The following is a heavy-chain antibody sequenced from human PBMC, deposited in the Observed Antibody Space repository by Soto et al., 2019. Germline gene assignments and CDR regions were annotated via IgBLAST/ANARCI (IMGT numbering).Heavy chain of an antibody. CDR2: ISSNGGST. V-gene: IGHV3-64*04. D-gene: IGHD1-26*01. J-gene: IGHJ4*02. CDR1: GFTFSSYA. CDR3: ARDGATTGHWDF. Sequence: GGSLRLSCSASGFTFSSYAMHWVRQAPGKGLEYVSAISSNGGSTYYADSVKGRFTISRDNAKNLLYLQMNSLRDEDTAMYYCARDGATTGHWDFWGQGTLVTVSS.